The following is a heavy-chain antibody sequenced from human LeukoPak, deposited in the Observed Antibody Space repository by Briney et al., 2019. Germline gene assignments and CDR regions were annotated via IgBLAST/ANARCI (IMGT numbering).Heavy chain of an antibody. CDR1: GFTFSNAW. CDR3: ARDDAGYSYDPRGWFDP. D-gene: IGHD5-18*01. Sequence: GGSLRLSCAVSGFTFSNAWMSWVRQAPGKGLVWVSRLNSDGSSTSYADSVKGRFTISRDNAKNTLYLQMNSLRAEDTAVYYCARDDAGYSYDPRGWFDPWGQGTLVTVSS. CDR2: LNSDGSST. J-gene: IGHJ5*02. V-gene: IGHV3-74*01.